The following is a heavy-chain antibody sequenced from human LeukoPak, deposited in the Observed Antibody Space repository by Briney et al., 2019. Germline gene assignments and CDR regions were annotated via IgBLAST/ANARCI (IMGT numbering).Heavy chain of an antibody. CDR1: GFTFDRYA. J-gene: IGHJ4*02. V-gene: IGHV3-9*01. D-gene: IGHD1-26*01. CDR2: IGWNPISF. Sequence: SLRLSCATSGFTFDRYAMHWVRRAPGKGLEWVSGIGWNPISFDYAYSVKGRFTISRDSAKKSLYLQMNSLRPEDTALYYCTKGRNSGSFYRGWGGEFDYWGQGILVTVSS. CDR3: TKGRNSGSFYRGWGGEFDY.